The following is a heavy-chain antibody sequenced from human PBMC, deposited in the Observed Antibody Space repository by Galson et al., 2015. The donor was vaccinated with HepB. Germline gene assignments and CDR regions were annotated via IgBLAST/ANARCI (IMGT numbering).Heavy chain of an antibody. CDR2: LYRGGST. D-gene: IGHD6-19*01. CDR3: AREASSGYYYFDY. V-gene: IGHV3-66*01. J-gene: IGHJ4*02. Sequence: SLRLSCAASGFTVSSNYMTWVRQAPGEGLEWVSTLYRGGSTYYADSVKGRFTISRDSSKNTLFLQMNSLRAEDTAVCYCAREASSGYYYFDYWGQGTLVTVSS. CDR1: GFTVSSNY.